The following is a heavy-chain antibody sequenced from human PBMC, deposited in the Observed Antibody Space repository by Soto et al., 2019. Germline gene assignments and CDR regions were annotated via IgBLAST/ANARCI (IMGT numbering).Heavy chain of an antibody. Sequence: QVQLVESGGGVVQPGRSLRLSCAASGFTFSTNAMHWVRQAPGKGLEWVAVISYDGSTRYYADSMKGRFTISRDNSKNTLYLQMNNLRAEDTAVYYCAKQFSGWSYYCDYWGQGTLVTVSS. V-gene: IGHV3-30-3*02. CDR3: AKQFSGWSYYCDY. D-gene: IGHD6-19*01. J-gene: IGHJ4*02. CDR1: GFTFSTNA. CDR2: ISYDGSTR.